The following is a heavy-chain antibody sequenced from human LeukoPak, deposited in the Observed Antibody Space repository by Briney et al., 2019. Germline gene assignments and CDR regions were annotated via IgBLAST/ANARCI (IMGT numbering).Heavy chain of an antibody. Sequence: SETLSLTCTVSGGSISSYYWSWIRQPPGKGLEWIGYIYYSGSTNYNPSLKSRVTISVDTSKNQFPLKLSSVTAADTAVYYCARVSGWSSYYFDYWGQGTLVTVSS. J-gene: IGHJ4*02. D-gene: IGHD6-19*01. CDR3: ARVSGWSSYYFDY. CDR1: GGSISSYY. CDR2: IYYSGST. V-gene: IGHV4-59*01.